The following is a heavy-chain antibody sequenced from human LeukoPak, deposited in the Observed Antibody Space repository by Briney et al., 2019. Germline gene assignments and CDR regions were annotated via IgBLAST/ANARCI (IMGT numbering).Heavy chain of an antibody. V-gene: IGHV4-59*01. CDR3: ARSNSGYDSGDY. D-gene: IGHD5-12*01. J-gene: IGHJ4*02. CDR2: MVHIGGT. Sequence: SETLSLTCSVSGGSIDGYYWSWIRQTPGKGLEWIGSMVHIGGTNYNPSLKSRVSISVDTSKSQFSLKLTSVTAADTAVYYCARSNSGYDSGDYWGQGTLVTVSS. CDR1: GGSIDGYY.